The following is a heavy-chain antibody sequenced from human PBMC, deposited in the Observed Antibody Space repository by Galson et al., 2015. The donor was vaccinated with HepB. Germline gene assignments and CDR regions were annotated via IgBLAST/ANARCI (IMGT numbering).Heavy chain of an antibody. CDR3: ARVEDQTGYCRSSNCYEH. V-gene: IGHV1-2*02. CDR2: VYPNSGAT. Sequence: SVKVSCKASGYTFSDYYIHWVRQAPGQTLEWMGWVYPNSGATKYAQKFQGKVTMTRDTSISTAYMEVTSDDTAIYYCARVEDQTGYCRSSNCYEHWGQGTLVNVAS. CDR1: GYTFSDYY. D-gene: IGHD2-2*01. J-gene: IGHJ5*02.